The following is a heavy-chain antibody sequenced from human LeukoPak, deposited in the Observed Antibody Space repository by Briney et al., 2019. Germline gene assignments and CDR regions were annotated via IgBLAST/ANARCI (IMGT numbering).Heavy chain of an antibody. CDR2: IRYDGSNK. V-gene: IGHV3-30*02. D-gene: IGHD2-2*01. CDR1: GFAFNYAW. Sequence: PGESLRLSCAASGFAFNYAWVSWVRQAPGKGLEWVAFIRYDGSNKYYADSVKGRFTISRDNSKNTLYLQMNSLRAEDTAVYYCAKEGPGYCSSTSCYGFYYYYMDVWGKGTTVTISS. J-gene: IGHJ6*03. CDR3: AKEGPGYCSSTSCYGFYYYYMDV.